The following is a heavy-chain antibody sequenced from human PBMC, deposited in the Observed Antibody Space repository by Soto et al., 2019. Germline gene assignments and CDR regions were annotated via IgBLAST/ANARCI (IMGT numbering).Heavy chain of an antibody. Sequence: QVQLVQSGAEVKKPGASVKVSCKASGYTFTSYDINWVRQATGQGLEWMGWMNPNSGNTGDAQKFQGRVTMTRNTVIGTAYMELSSLRSEDTVVYYCARGITIFGVVDPGGQGTLVSVSS. V-gene: IGHV1-8*01. D-gene: IGHD3-3*01. CDR3: ARGITIFGVVDP. J-gene: IGHJ5*02. CDR2: MNPNSGNT. CDR1: GYTFTSYD.